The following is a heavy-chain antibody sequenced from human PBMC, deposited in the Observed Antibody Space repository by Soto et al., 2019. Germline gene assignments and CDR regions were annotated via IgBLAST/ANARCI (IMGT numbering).Heavy chain of an antibody. CDR1: GFTFTSSA. D-gene: IGHD3-16*02. CDR3: AADQARVIDAFDI. J-gene: IGHJ3*02. Sequence: SVKVSCKASGFTFTSSAVQWVRQARGQRLEWIGWIVVGSGNTNYAQKFQERVTITRDMSTSTAYMELSSLRSEDTAVYYCAADQARVIDAFDIWGQGTMVTVS. CDR2: IVVGSGNT. V-gene: IGHV1-58*01.